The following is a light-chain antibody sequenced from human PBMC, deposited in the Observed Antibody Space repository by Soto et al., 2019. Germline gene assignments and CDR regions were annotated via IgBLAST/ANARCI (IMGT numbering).Light chain of an antibody. V-gene: IGKV1-33*01. J-gene: IGKJ2*01. CDR3: QHYANLPYT. Sequence: DIQMTQSPSSLSASIGDRVTITCQASQDISNTLNWYQQKPGKAPKLLIFAASNLETGVPSRFSGSGSGTDFVFTIRSLQPEDIATYFCQHYANLPYTFGQGTKLEIK. CDR2: AAS. CDR1: QDISNT.